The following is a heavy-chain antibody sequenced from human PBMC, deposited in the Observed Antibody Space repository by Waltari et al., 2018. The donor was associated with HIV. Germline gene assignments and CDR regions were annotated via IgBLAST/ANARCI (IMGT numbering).Heavy chain of an antibody. CDR1: GFTFSSYS. CDR3: ARDGKQYSSGWYYFDY. Sequence: EVQLVESGGGLVQPGGSLRLSCAASGFTFSSYSMNWVRQAQGKGLEWVSYISSSSSTIYYADSVKGRFTISRDNAKNSLYLQMNSLRDEDTAVYYCARDGKQYSSGWYYFDYWGQGTLVTVSS. D-gene: IGHD6-19*01. J-gene: IGHJ4*02. CDR2: ISSSSSTI. V-gene: IGHV3-48*02.